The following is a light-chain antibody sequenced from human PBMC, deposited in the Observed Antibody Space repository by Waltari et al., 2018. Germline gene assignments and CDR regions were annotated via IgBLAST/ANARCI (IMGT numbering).Light chain of an antibody. CDR1: QSVLYSSDNRNY. Sequence: DIVMTQSPDSLAVSLGERATINCKPSQSVLYSSDNRNYLAWYQPKPGQPPNLLIYWASTRESGVPDRFSGSGSGTDFTLTISSLQAEDVAVYYCQQYYITPLSFGGGTKVEIK. CDR3: QQYYITPLS. V-gene: IGKV4-1*01. J-gene: IGKJ4*01. CDR2: WAS.